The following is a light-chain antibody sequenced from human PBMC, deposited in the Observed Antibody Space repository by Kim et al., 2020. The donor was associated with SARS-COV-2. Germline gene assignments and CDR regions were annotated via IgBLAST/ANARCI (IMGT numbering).Light chain of an antibody. CDR3: QQTYNNHPT. V-gene: IGKV1-39*01. Sequence: ASVGDRVTITCRASQIVSSYLNWYQQKPGKAPKLLIYAAINLQGGVPSRFSGSGSGTDFTLAINSLQPEDFAIYYCQQTYNNHPTFGQGTKVDIK. CDR2: AAI. J-gene: IGKJ1*01. CDR1: QIVSSY.